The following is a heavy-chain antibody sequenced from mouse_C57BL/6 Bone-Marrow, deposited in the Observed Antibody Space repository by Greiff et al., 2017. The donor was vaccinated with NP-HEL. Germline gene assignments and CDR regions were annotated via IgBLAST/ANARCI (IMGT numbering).Heavy chain of an antibody. V-gene: IGHV14-4*01. D-gene: IGHD2-3*01. Sequence: EVKLVESGAELVRPGASVKLSCTASGFNIKDDYMHWVKQRPEQGLEWIGWIDPENGDTEYASKFQGKATITADTSSNTAYLQLSSLTSEDTAVYYCTTLWLLLYAMDYWGQGTSVTVSS. J-gene: IGHJ4*01. CDR1: GFNIKDDY. CDR2: IDPENGDT. CDR3: TTLWLLLYAMDY.